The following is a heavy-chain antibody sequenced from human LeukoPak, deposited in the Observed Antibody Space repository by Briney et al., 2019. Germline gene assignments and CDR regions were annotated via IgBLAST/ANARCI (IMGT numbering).Heavy chain of an antibody. CDR3: TKITTGTVNY. CDR1: GFTFRNYA. D-gene: IGHD1-1*01. V-gene: IGHV3-23*01. CDR2: ISGSADST. J-gene: IGHJ4*02. Sequence: PGGSLRLSCAASGFTFRNYAMTWGRQAPGKAVEWVSDISGSADSTNYADSVKGRFTISRDNSKNTLYLQMNSLRAEDTAIYYCTKITTGTVNYWGQGTLVTVSS.